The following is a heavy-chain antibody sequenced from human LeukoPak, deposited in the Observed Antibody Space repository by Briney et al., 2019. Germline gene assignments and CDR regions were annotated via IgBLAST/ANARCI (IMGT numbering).Heavy chain of an antibody. J-gene: IGHJ4*02. V-gene: IGHV4-59*11. D-gene: IGHD5-18*01. CDR3: ARGGVYNYGRIDS. Sequence: SETLSLTCTVSGGSIGSHYWSWFRQPPGKGLEWIGYIYYSGGTNYNPSLKSRVTISVDTSKNQFSLRLSSVTAADTAVYYCARGGVYNYGRIDSWGQGTLVTVSS. CDR1: GGSIGSHY. CDR2: IYYSGGT.